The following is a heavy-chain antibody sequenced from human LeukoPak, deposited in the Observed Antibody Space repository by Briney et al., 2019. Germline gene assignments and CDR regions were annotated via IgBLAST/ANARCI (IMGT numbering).Heavy chain of an antibody. V-gene: IGHV3-73*01. CDR2: IRSKANSYAT. CDR3: TRPMAGTFDY. J-gene: IGHJ4*02. D-gene: IGHD6-19*01. Sequence: GGSLRLSCAASGFTFSSYSMNWVRQASGKGLEWVGRIRSKANSYATAYAASVKGRFTISRDDSKNTAYLQMNSLKTEDTAVYYRTRPMAGTFDYWGQGTLVTVSS. CDR1: GFTFSSYS.